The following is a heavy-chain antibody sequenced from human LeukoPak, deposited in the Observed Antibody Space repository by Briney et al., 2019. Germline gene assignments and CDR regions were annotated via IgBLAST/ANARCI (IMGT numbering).Heavy chain of an antibody. D-gene: IGHD1-26*01. CDR2: ITASGTAM. Sequence: GGSLRLSCAASGFTFSSYSMNWDRQAPGKGLEWVSHITASGTAMFYADSVKGRFTISRDNAKNSLYLQMNSLRDEDTAVYYCASSGSYRFDYWGQGTLVTVSS. V-gene: IGHV3-48*02. CDR3: ASSGSYRFDY. CDR1: GFTFSSYS. J-gene: IGHJ4*02.